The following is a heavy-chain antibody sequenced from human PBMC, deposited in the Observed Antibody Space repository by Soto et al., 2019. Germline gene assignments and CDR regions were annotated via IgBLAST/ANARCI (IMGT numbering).Heavy chain of an antibody. CDR1: GFTFSSYA. D-gene: IGHD2-15*01. J-gene: IGHJ5*02. CDR3: AKGSPLTYCSGGSCYPKFDP. Sequence: GGSLRLSCAASGFTFSSYAMSWVRQAPGKGLEWVSAISGSGGSTYYADSVKGRFTISRDNSKNTLYLQMNSLRAEDTAVYYRAKGSPLTYCSGGSCYPKFDPWGQGTLVTVSS. V-gene: IGHV3-23*01. CDR2: ISGSGGST.